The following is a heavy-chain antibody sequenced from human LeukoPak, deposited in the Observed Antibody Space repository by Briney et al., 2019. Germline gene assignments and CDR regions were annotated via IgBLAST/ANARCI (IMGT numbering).Heavy chain of an antibody. J-gene: IGHJ5*02. CDR2: IKSKTDGGTT. CDR1: GFTFSNAW. Sequence: PGGSLRLSCAASGFTFSNAWMSWVRQAPGKGLEWVGRIKSKTDGGTTDYAAPVKGRFTISRDDSKNTLYLQMNSLKTEDTAVYYCTTDWCPGGSCYLPWWFDPWGQGTLVTVSS. V-gene: IGHV3-15*01. CDR3: TTDWCPGGSCYLPWWFDP. D-gene: IGHD2-15*01.